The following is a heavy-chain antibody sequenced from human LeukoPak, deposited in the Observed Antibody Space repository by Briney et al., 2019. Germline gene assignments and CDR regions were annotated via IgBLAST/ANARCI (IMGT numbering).Heavy chain of an antibody. CDR2: ISFDGTIK. V-gene: IGHV3-30*03. CDR3: ARHLNYYLDY. J-gene: IGHJ4*02. D-gene: IGHD3-10*01. CDR1: GFTFSSYG. Sequence: GGSLRLSCAASGFTFSSYGIHWVRQAPGKGLEWVAVISFDGTIKYYADSVKGRFTSSRDNSKNTLYLQMNSLRVEDTAVYYCARHLNYYLDYWGQGTLVTVSS.